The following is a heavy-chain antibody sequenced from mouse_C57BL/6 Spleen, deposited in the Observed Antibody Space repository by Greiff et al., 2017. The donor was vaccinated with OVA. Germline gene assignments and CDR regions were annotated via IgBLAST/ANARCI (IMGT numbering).Heavy chain of an antibody. Sequence: EVKLMESGPGLVKPSQSLSLTCSVTGYSITSGYYWNWIRQFPGNKLEWMGNISYDGSNNYNPSLKNRISITRDTSKNQFFLKLNSVTTEDTATYYCAREGYYDYAAYWGQGTLVTVSA. CDR3: AREGYYDYAAY. CDR1: GYSITSGYY. CDR2: ISYDGSN. V-gene: IGHV3-6*01. D-gene: IGHD2-4*01. J-gene: IGHJ3*01.